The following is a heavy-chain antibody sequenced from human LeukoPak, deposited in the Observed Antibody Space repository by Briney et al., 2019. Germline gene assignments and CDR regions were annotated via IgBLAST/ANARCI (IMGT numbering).Heavy chain of an antibody. D-gene: IGHD1-26*01. CDR1: GFTFSNAW. V-gene: IGHV3-15*01. CDR3: TAGGGATDFDY. CDR2: IKSKTDGGTT. Sequence: GGSLRLSCAASGFTFSNAWMSWVRQAPGKGLEWVGRIKSKTDGGTTDYAAPVKGRFTISRDDSKNTLYLQMNSLKTEDTVVYYCTAGGGATDFDYWGQGTLVTVSS. J-gene: IGHJ4*02.